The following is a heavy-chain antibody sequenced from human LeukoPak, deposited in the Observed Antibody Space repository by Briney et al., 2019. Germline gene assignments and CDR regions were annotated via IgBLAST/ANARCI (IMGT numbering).Heavy chain of an antibody. Sequence: SETLSHTCTVSGGSISSYYWSWIRQPPGKGLEWIGYIYYSGSTNYNPSLKSRVTISVDTSKNQFSLKLSSVTAADTAVYYCARGGGTTAMVTNWGQGTLVTVSS. CDR1: GGSISSYY. J-gene: IGHJ4*02. D-gene: IGHD5-18*01. CDR2: IYYSGST. CDR3: ARGGGTTAMVTN. V-gene: IGHV4-59*01.